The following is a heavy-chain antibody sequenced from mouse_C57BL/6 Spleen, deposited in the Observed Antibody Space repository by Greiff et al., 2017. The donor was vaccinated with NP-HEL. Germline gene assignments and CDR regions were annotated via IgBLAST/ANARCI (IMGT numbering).Heavy chain of an antibody. CDR1: GFTFSDFY. V-gene: IGHV7-1*01. J-gene: IGHJ1*03. Sequence: EVKLVESGGGLVQSGRSLRLSCATSGFTFSDFYMEWVRQAPGKGLEWIAASRNKANDYTTEYSASVKGRFIVSRDTSQSILYLPMNALRAEDTAIYYCARDADVYFDVWGTGTTVTVSS. CDR3: ARDADVYFDV. CDR2: SRNKANDYTT.